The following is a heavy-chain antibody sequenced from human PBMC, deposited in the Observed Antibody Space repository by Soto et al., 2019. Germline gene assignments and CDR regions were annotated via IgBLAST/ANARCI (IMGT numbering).Heavy chain of an antibody. V-gene: IGHV1-69*08. Sequence: QVQLVQSGAEVKKPGSSVKVSCKASGGTFSSYTISWVRQAPGQGLEWMGRIIPILGIANYAQKFQGRVTITADKSTSTAYMELSSLRSEDTAVYYCARDHSHITIFGGATEDFDYWGQGTLVTVSS. CDR2: IIPILGIA. CDR1: GGTFSSYT. D-gene: IGHD3-3*01. J-gene: IGHJ4*02. CDR3: ARDHSHITIFGGATEDFDY.